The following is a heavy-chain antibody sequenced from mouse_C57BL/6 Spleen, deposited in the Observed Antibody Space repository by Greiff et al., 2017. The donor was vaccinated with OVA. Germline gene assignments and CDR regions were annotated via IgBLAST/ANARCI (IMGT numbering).Heavy chain of an antibody. J-gene: IGHJ1*03. Sequence: VQLQQPGAELVKPGASVKLSCTASGYTFTSYGMHWVKQWPGQGLEWIGMIHPNSGSTNNNEMFKSKATLTVDKSSSTAYMQLSSLTSEDYAVCYCARTNYYYGHGYFDVWGTGTTVTVSS. CDR3: ARTNYYYGHGYFDV. D-gene: IGHD1-1*01. CDR1: GYTFTSYG. V-gene: IGHV1-64*01. CDR2: IHPNSGST.